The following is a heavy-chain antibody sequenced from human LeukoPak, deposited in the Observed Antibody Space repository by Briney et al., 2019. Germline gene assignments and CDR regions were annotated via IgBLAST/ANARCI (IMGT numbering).Heavy chain of an antibody. CDR2: INPNSGGT. D-gene: IGHD3-22*01. CDR3: ARDYYDGSGYQNGMDV. CDR1: GYTFTGYY. J-gene: IGHJ6*02. V-gene: IGHV1-2*02. Sequence: ASVKVSCKASGYTFTGYYMHWVRQAPGQGLEWMGWINPNSGGTNYAQKFQGRVTMTRDTSISTAYMELSRLRSDDTAVYYCARDYYDGSGYQNGMDVWGQGTTVTVSS.